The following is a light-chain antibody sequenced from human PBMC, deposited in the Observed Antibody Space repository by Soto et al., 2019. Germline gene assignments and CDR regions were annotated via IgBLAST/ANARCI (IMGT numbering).Light chain of an antibody. CDR1: QSIVNRDGNTY. Sequence: DVVLTQSPLSLPVTLGQAASLSCRSSQSIVNRDGNTYLTWFKQRPGQSPRRLIYKVSDRDSGVPGRFSGSGSGTDFTLKISRVEAEDVGIYYCMQGTYGPTFGQGTRLEIK. CDR2: KVS. V-gene: IGKV2-30*01. J-gene: IGKJ5*01. CDR3: MQGTYGPT.